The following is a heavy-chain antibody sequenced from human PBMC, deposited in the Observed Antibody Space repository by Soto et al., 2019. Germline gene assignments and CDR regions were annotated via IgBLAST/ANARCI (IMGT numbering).Heavy chain of an antibody. CDR3: ARDPVAYCGGGCRTFDY. CDR2: ISYDGSNK. D-gene: IGHD2-21*02. V-gene: IGHV3-30-3*01. Sequence: QVQLVESGGGVVQPGRSLRLSCAASGFTFSSYAMHWVRQAPGKGLEWVAVISYDGSNKYYADSVKGRFTISRDNSKNXXYLQMNSLRAEDTAVYYCARDPVAYCGGGCRTFDYWGQGTLVTVSS. CDR1: GFTFSSYA. J-gene: IGHJ4*02.